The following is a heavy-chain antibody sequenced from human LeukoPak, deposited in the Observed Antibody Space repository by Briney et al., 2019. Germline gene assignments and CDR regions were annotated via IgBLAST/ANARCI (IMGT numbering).Heavy chain of an antibody. CDR1: GLTFSNYW. D-gene: IGHD3-10*01. CDR3: AKDYSYGSGSYLFDY. CDR2: ISNDGTST. V-gene: IGHV3-74*01. J-gene: IGHJ4*02. Sequence: QSGGSLRLSCAVSGLTFSNYWMHWVRQAPGKGLVWVSRISNDGTSTSYADSVKGRFTISRDNSKNTLYLQMNSLRAEDTALYYCAKDYSYGSGSYLFDYWGQGTLVTVSS.